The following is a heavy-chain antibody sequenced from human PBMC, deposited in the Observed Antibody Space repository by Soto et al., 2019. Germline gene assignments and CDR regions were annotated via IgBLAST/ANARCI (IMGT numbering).Heavy chain of an antibody. CDR3: AKTTTLDRAFDI. CDR2: ISGSGGST. Sequence: EVQLLESGGGLVQPGGSLRLSCAASGFTFSSYDMSWVRQAPGKGLECVSGISGSGGSTYYADSVKGRFTISRDKSKNTLYLQMNSLRAEDTAVYYCAKTTTLDRAFDIWGQETMVTDSS. V-gene: IGHV3-23*01. D-gene: IGHD4-17*01. CDR1: GFTFSSYD. J-gene: IGHJ3*02.